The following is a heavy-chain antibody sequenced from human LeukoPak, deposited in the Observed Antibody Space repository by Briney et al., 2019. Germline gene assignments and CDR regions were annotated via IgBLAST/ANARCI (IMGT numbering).Heavy chain of an antibody. CDR3: ARGPDWFDP. CDR2: IYYSGST. V-gene: IGHV4-59*01. J-gene: IGHJ5*02. Sequence: SETLSLTCTVSGGSTSSYYWSWIRQPPGKGLEWIGYIYYSGSTNYNPSLKSRVTISVDTSKNQFSLKLSSVTAADTAVYDCARGPDWFDPWGQRTPVTVSS. CDR1: GGSTSSYY.